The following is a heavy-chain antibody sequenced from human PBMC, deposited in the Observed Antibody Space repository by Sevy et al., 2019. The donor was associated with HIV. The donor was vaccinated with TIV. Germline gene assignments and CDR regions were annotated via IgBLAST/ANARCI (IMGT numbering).Heavy chain of an antibody. D-gene: IGHD3-3*01. CDR2: ISTASSYI. Sequence: GGSLRLSCAASGFTFSYYSMNWVHQAPGKGLEWVSSISTASSYIYYADSRKGRVTISRDNAKNSLYLQMNSLRAEDTAVYYCARDPYYDFWYFDLWGRGTLVTVSS. J-gene: IGHJ2*01. V-gene: IGHV3-21*01. CDR3: ARDPYYDFWYFDL. CDR1: GFTFSYYS.